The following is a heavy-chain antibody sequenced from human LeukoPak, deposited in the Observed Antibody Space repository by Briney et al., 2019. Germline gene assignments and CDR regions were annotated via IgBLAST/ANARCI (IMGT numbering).Heavy chain of an antibody. Sequence: SETLSLTCAVYGGSFSGYYWSWIRQPPGKGLEWIGEINHSGSTNYNPPLKSRVTISVDTSKNQFSLKLRSVSAADTAVYYCARVVEGVIGYWGQGTLVTVSS. CDR1: GGSFSGYY. CDR2: INHSGST. D-gene: IGHD3-10*01. J-gene: IGHJ4*02. CDR3: ARVVEGVIGY. V-gene: IGHV4-34*01.